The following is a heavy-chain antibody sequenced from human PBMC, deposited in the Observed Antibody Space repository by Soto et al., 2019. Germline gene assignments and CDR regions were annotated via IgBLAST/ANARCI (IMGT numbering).Heavy chain of an antibody. CDR3: ARHTPGYCSGGSCYGGMDV. D-gene: IGHD2-15*01. CDR1: GYSFTSYW. Sequence: PGESLKISCKGSGYSFTSYWIGWVRQMPGKGLEWMGIIYPGDSDSRYSPSFQGQVTISADKSISTAYLQWSSLKASDTAMYYCARHTPGYCSGGSCYGGMDVWGQGTTVTVSS. CDR2: IYPGDSDS. J-gene: IGHJ6*02. V-gene: IGHV5-51*01.